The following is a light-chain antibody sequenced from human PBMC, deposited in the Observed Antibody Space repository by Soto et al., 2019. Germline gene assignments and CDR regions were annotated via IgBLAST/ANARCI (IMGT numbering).Light chain of an antibody. CDR3: QHSRNWPPPIT. V-gene: IGKV3-11*01. Sequence: EIVLTQSPATLSLSPGERATLSCRASQSVSSFLAWYQQKPGQAPRLLIYDASNRATGIPARFSGSGSGTDFTLTISSLEPEDFAVYYCQHSRNWPPPITFAPGTKVAIK. J-gene: IGKJ3*01. CDR2: DAS. CDR1: QSVSSF.